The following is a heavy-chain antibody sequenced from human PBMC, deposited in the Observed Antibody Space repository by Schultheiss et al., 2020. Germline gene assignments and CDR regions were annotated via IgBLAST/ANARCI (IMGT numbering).Heavy chain of an antibody. V-gene: IGHV1-69*02. CDR3: ARTKSGYCSSTSCYPEFDY. CDR2: IIPILGIA. J-gene: IGHJ4*02. CDR1: VGTFSSYT. D-gene: IGHD2-2*03. Sequence: VKVSCKASVGTFSSYTISWVRQAPGQGLEWMGRIIPILGIANYAQKFQGRVTITADKSTSTAYMELRSLRSDDTAVYYCARTKSGYCSSTSCYPEFDYWGQGTLVTVSS.